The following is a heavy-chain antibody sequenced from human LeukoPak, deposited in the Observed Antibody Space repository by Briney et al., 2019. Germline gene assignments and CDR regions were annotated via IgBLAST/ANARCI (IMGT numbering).Heavy chain of an antibody. J-gene: IGHJ6*03. Sequence: GGTLRLSCAASGFIFSTYSMNWVRQAPGKGLEWVSYITSGSNTIYYADSVNGRFAISRGHAENTLYLQMNSLGAEDTAVYYCARDDHYNYYYMDVWGKGTTVTVSS. CDR1: GFIFSTYS. V-gene: IGHV3-48*01. CDR2: ITSGSNTI. CDR3: ARDDHYNYYYMDV.